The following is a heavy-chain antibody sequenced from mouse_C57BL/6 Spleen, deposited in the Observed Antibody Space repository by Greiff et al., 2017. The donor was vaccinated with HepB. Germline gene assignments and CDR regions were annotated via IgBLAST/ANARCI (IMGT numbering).Heavy chain of an antibody. CDR3: AREKNYGSAWFAY. D-gene: IGHD1-1*01. J-gene: IGHJ3*01. CDR1: GYTFTSYW. V-gene: IGHV1-53*01. CDR2: INPSNGGT. Sequence: VQLQQPGTELVKPGASVKLSCKASGYTFTSYWMHWVKQRPGQGLEWIGNINPSNGGTNYNEKFKSKATLTVDKSSSTAYMQLSSLTSEDSAVYYCAREKNYGSAWFAYWGQGTLVTVSA.